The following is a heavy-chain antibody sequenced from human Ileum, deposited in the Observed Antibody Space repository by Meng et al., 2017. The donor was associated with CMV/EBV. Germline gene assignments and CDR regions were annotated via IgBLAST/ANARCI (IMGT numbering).Heavy chain of an antibody. D-gene: IGHD2-21*01. J-gene: IGHJ6*02. V-gene: IGHV1-46*01. Sequence: ASVKVSCKASGYTFTSYYMHWVRQAPGQGLEWMGIINPSGGSTSYAQKFQGRVTMTRDTSTSTVYMEQRSLRYEDTAVYYCARDLEAYLDCGGDCYLAGGMDVWGQGTTVTVSS. CDR2: INPSGGST. CDR1: GYTFTSYY. CDR3: ARDLEAYLDCGGDCYLAGGMDV.